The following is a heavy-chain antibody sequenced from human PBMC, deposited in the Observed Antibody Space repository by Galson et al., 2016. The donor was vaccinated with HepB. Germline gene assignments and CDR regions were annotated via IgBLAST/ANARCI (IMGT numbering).Heavy chain of an antibody. J-gene: IGHJ4*02. CDR3: ARGDGNVPDY. Sequence: SETLSLTCTVSGGPISSSSSYWGWIRQPPGKGLEWIVYIFYGGSTYYNPSLKSRVTMSVDTSKNQFSLRLSSVTAADTAFYYCARGDGNVPDYWGQGTLVTVSS. CDR2: IFYGGST. V-gene: IGHV4-39*07. D-gene: IGHD1-1*01. CDR1: GGPISSSSSY.